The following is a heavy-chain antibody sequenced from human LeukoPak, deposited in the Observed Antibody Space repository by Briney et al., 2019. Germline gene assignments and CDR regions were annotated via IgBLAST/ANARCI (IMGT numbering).Heavy chain of an antibody. Sequence: GGSLRLSCAASGFTFSSYGMHWVRQAPGKGLEWVAVISYDGRNKYYADSVKGRFTISRDNSKNTLYLQMNSLRAEDTAVYYCAKEDRITIFGVVGYNYYYYGMDVWGQGTTVTVSS. CDR2: ISYDGRNK. J-gene: IGHJ6*02. V-gene: IGHV3-30*18. D-gene: IGHD3-3*01. CDR3: AKEDRITIFGVVGYNYYYYGMDV. CDR1: GFTFSSYG.